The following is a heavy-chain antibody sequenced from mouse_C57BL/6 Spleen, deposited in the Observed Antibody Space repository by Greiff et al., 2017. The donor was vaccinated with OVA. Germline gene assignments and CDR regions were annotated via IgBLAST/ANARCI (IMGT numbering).Heavy chain of an antibody. CDR1: GFTFSSYA. J-gene: IGHJ4*01. V-gene: IGHV5-9-1*02. Sequence: EVHLVESGEGLVKPGGSLKLSCAASGFTFSSYAMSWVRQTPEKRLEWVAYISSGGDYIYYADTVTGRFTISRVNARNTLYLKMSSLKSEDTAMYYCTRAGITTVVAPYAMDYWGQGTSVTVSS. D-gene: IGHD1-1*01. CDR3: TRAGITTVVAPYAMDY. CDR2: ISSGGDYI.